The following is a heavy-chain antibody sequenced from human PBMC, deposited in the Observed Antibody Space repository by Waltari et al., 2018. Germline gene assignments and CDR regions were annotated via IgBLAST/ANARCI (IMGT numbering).Heavy chain of an antibody. CDR1: GGSISSGYSY. V-gene: IGHV4-30-4*08. CDR2: IVYRGST. D-gene: IGHD3-16*01. CDR3: ARRGDAAMEFDY. J-gene: IGHJ4*02. Sequence: QVQLQESGPGLVKPSQTLSLTCTVSGGSISSGYSYWSWIRQPPGKGLEWIGYIVYRGSTYYNPSLKRRVTISVDMSKNQFSLKLSSVTAADTAVYYYARRGDAAMEFDYWGQGTLVTVSS.